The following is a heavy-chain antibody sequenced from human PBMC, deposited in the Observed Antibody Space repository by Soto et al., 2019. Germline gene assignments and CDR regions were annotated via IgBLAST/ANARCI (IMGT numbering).Heavy chain of an antibody. Sequence: SLRLSCAASGFTFSSYWMSWVRQAPGKGLEWVANIKQDGSEKYYVDSVKGRFTISRENAKDSLYLQMNSLRVEDTAVYYCVREAVVVSGMWWFDPWGQGTLVTVSS. CDR3: VREAVVVSGMWWFDP. CDR2: IKQDGSEK. V-gene: IGHV3-7*03. CDR1: GFTFSSYW. J-gene: IGHJ5*02. D-gene: IGHD6-19*01.